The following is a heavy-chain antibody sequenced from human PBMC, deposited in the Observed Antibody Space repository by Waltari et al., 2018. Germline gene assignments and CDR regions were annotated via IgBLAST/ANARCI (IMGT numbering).Heavy chain of an antibody. CDR3: ARVHYDFWSGYYI. J-gene: IGHJ4*02. D-gene: IGHD3-3*01. CDR1: GYPFSDYA. V-gene: IGHV1-8*02. Sequence: QMQLVQSGAEVKKPGASVQVSCKASGYPFSDYAINWVRQATGHGLEWMGWINPKSGNTVSAQNFQDRVTISRYPSTSTVYMELSSLRSDDAAVYYCARVHYDFWSGYYIWGQGTLVTVPS. CDR2: INPKSGNT.